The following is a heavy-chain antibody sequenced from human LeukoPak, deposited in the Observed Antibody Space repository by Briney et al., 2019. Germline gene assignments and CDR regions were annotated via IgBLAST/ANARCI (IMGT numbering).Heavy chain of an antibody. CDR2: ISNRGST. V-gene: IGHV4-38-2*02. CDR3: ARDRRSDYDPNWFDP. J-gene: IGHJ5*02. CDR1: GDSVSRGY. D-gene: IGHD5-12*01. Sequence: SETLSLTCTVSGDSVSRGYWGWIRQPPGKGLDYIESISNRGSTYSNPSLKSRVIISIDTSKNQFSLKVNSVTAADTAIYYCARDRRSDYDPNWFDPWGQGTLVIVSS.